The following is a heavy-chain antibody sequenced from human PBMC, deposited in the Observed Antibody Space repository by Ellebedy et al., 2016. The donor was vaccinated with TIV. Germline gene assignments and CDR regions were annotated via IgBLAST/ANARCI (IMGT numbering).Heavy chain of an antibody. D-gene: IGHD5-24*01. Sequence: SETLSLTCTVSGGSISSYYWSWIRQPPGKGLEWIGYIYYSGSTNYNPSLKSRVTISVDTSKNQFSLMLSSVAAADTAVYYCAREAVEVATIEDHYDYMDVWGKGTTVTVSS. V-gene: IGHV4-59*01. CDR3: AREAVEVATIEDHYDYMDV. CDR2: IYYSGST. J-gene: IGHJ6*03. CDR1: GGSISSYY.